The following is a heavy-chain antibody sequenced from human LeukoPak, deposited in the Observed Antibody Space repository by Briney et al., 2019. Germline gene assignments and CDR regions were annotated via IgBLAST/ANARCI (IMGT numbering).Heavy chain of an antibody. V-gene: IGHV3-11*05. J-gene: IGHJ4*02. CDR1: GFTFSDYY. CDR3: ARGLVSITFDY. D-gene: IGHD1-20*01. CDR2: ISSGSSYT. Sequence: PGGSLRLSCAASGFTFSDYYMSWIRQAPGRGLEWVSYISSGSSYTNYADSVKGRFTISRDNAKNSLYLQMISLRAEDTAVYYCARGLVSITFDYWGQGTLVTVSS.